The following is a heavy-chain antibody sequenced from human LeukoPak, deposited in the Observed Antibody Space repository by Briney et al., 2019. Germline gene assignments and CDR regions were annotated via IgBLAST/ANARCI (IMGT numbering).Heavy chain of an antibody. CDR3: ASHSSSGWSLDAFDI. V-gene: IGHV4-61*01. CDR1: GGSVSSGSYY. CDR2: IYYSGST. D-gene: IGHD6-19*01. J-gene: IGHJ3*02. Sequence: SETLSLTCTVSGGSVSSGSYYWSWIRQPPGKGLEWIGYIYYSGSTNYNPSLKSRVTISVDTSKDQFSLKLSSVTAADTAVYYCASHSSSGWSLDAFDIWGQGTMVTVSS.